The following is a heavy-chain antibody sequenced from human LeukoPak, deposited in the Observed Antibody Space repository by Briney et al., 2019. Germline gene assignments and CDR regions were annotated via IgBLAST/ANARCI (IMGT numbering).Heavy chain of an antibody. J-gene: IGHJ4*02. Sequence: SETLSLTCTVSGGSISSSSYYWGWIRQPPGKGLEWIGSIYYSGSTYYNPSLKSRVTISVDTSKNQFSLKLSSVTAADTAVYYCARQITGIAAAGGKDCWGQGTLVTVSS. D-gene: IGHD6-13*01. CDR3: ARQITGIAAAGGKDC. CDR2: IYYSGST. CDR1: GGSISSSSYY. V-gene: IGHV4-39*01.